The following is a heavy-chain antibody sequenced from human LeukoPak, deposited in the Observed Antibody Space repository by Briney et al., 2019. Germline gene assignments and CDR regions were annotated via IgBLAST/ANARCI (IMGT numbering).Heavy chain of an antibody. CDR1: GFTFSSYA. Sequence: GGSLRLSCAASGFTFSSYAIHWVRQAPGKGLEYVSASSSNGGSTYYANSAKGRFTISRDNSRNTLYLHMGSLRADDMAVYYCARAATNSDFWSGFFDYWGQGTLVTVSS. D-gene: IGHD3-3*01. CDR2: SSSNGGST. J-gene: IGHJ4*02. CDR3: ARAATNSDFWSGFFDY. V-gene: IGHV3-64*01.